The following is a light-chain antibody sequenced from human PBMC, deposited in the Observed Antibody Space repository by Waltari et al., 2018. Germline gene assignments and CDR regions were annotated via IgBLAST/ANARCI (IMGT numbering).Light chain of an antibody. J-gene: IGLJ3*02. CDR1: SSDVGGYNF. CDR2: DVT. CDR3: SSYTPGSTLV. Sequence: QSALTQPASVSGSPGQSITISCTGTSSDVGGYNFVSWYQQHPGKAPKLIIYDVTKRPAGVSTRFSGSKSVNTASLTISGLQTEDEADYYCSSYTPGSTLVFGGGTKLTVL. V-gene: IGLV2-14*03.